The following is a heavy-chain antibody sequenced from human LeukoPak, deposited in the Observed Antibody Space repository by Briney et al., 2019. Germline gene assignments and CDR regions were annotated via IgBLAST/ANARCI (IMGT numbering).Heavy chain of an antibody. CDR1: GDSINSLDL. Sequence: SETLSLTCTVSGDSINSLDLWSWVRQPPGKGLEWIGEMHHSGRTNYNPSLRSRVAMSLDKSNNQFYLRLSSVAAADTALYYCARAQEGCSRSSCYLGPWGQGTQVTVSS. J-gene: IGHJ5*02. CDR3: ARAQEGCSRSSCYLGP. D-gene: IGHD2-2*01. CDR2: MHHSGRT. V-gene: IGHV4-4*02.